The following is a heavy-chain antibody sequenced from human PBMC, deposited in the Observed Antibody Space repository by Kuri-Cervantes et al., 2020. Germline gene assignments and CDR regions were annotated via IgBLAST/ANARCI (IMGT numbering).Heavy chain of an antibody. CDR3: AKDNFRDSY. Sequence: GGFLRLSCAASGFTFRNYTMHWVRQAPGKGLEWVSLISWDGGSTFYADSVKGRFTISRDNSKNTLYLQMNSLRAEDTALYYCAKDNFRDSYWGQGTLVTVSS. D-gene: IGHD3-10*01. J-gene: IGHJ4*02. CDR2: ISWDGGST. V-gene: IGHV3-43*01. CDR1: GFTFRNYT.